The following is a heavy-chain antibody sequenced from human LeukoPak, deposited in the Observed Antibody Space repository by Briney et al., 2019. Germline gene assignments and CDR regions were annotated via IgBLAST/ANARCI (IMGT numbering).Heavy chain of an antibody. J-gene: IGHJ4*02. CDR3: ARRSSGWNKFDY. CDR2: IYHSGST. Sequence: SETLSLTCTVSGYSISSGYYWGWIRQPPGKGLEWIGSIYHSGSTYYNPSLKSRVTISVDTSKNQFSLKLSSVTAADTAVYHCARRSSGWNKFDYWGQGTLVTVSS. V-gene: IGHV4-38-2*02. CDR1: GYSISSGYY. D-gene: IGHD6-19*01.